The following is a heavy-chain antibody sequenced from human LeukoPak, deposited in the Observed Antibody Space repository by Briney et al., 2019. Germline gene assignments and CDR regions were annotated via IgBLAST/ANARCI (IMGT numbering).Heavy chain of an antibody. J-gene: IGHJ4*02. V-gene: IGHV3-33*06. CDR3: AKKGYYDGSGYYMYYFDH. D-gene: IGHD3-22*01. CDR1: GFIFGDYG. Sequence: GGSLRLSCVAYGFIFGDYGMHWVRQAPGKGLEWVAVIWHYGTQTYYGDSVKGRFTISRDNSKNTLYLQMNSLRAEDTAVYYCAKKGYYDGSGYYMYYFDHWGQGTLVTVSS. CDR2: IWHYGTQT.